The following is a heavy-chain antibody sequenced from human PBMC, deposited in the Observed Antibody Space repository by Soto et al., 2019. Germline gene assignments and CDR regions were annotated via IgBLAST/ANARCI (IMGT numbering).Heavy chain of an antibody. Sequence: GGFLRLSCAASGFTFSSYSMNWVRQAPGKGLEWVSYISSSSSTIYYADSVKGRFTISRDNAKNSLYLQMNSLRDEDTAVYYCARWNSSGWYPHHGMDVWGQGTTVTVSS. D-gene: IGHD6-19*01. V-gene: IGHV3-48*02. CDR3: ARWNSSGWYPHHGMDV. CDR1: GFTFSSYS. CDR2: ISSSSSTI. J-gene: IGHJ6*02.